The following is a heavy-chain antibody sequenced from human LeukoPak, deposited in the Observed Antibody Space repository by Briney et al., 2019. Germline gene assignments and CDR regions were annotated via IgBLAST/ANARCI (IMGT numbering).Heavy chain of an antibody. Sequence: ASVKVSCKASGFRFSDYYLHLVRQAPGQGLEWMGRIILNDGRTKYAQRFEGRVSMTRDTSISTAYMELIMQTSDDTAVYYCATDGWKHNFDYWGQGTLVTVSS. V-gene: IGHV1-2*06. CDR2: IILNDGRT. J-gene: IGHJ4*02. D-gene: IGHD1-1*01. CDR3: ATDGWKHNFDY. CDR1: GFRFSDYY.